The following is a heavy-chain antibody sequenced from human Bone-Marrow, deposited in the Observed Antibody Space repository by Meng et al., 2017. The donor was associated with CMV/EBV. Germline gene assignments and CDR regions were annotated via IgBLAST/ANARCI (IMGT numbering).Heavy chain of an antibody. Sequence: YTFTSYDVNWVRQATGQGLEWMGWLSPSSGNTGYTQKFQGRVTMTRNTSITTAYLELSSLRSDDTAVYYCARVVFWGGQATYYFDYWGQGTLVTVSS. V-gene: IGHV1-8*01. CDR1: YTFTSYD. CDR3: ARVVFWGGQATYYFDY. CDR2: LSPSSGNT. J-gene: IGHJ4*02. D-gene: IGHD3-3*01.